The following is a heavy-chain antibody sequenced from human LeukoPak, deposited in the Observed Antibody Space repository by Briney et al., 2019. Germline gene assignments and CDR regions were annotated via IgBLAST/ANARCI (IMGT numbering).Heavy chain of an antibody. CDR1: GGSFSGYY. Sequence: SETLSLTCAVYGGSFSGYYCSWIGQPPGKGLESIGEINHSGSTNYNPSLMSRVTISVDTSKNQFSLKLSSVTAADTAVYYCARGDSSTSCLFDYWGQGTLVTVSS. D-gene: IGHD2-2*01. CDR2: INHSGST. CDR3: ARGDSSTSCLFDY. V-gene: IGHV4-34*01. J-gene: IGHJ4*02.